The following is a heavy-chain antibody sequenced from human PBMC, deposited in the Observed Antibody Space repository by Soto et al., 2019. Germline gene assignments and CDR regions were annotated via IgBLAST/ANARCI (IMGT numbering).Heavy chain of an antibody. V-gene: IGHV3-30*18. CDR1: GFTFSSYG. CDR3: AKSNSAGYYSNNWFDP. D-gene: IGHD3-22*01. J-gene: IGHJ5*02. CDR2: ISYDGSNK. Sequence: QVQLVESGGGVVQPGRSLRLSCAASGFTFSSYGMHWVRQAPGKGLEWVAVISYDGSNKYYADSVKGRFTISRDNSKNTLYLQMNSLRAEDTAVFYCAKSNSAGYYSNNWFDPWGQGTLVTVSS.